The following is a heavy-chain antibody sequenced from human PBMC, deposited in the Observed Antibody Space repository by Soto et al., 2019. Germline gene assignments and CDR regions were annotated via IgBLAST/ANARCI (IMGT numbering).Heavy chain of an antibody. CDR3: ARDRASIAARWGDYYGMDV. CDR2: IYYSGST. D-gene: IGHD6-6*01. J-gene: IGHJ6*02. Sequence: SETLSLTCTVSGGSIGSYYWSWIRQPPGKGLEWIGYIYYSGSTNYNPSLKSRVTISVDTSKNQFSLKLSSVTAADTAVYYCARDRASIAARWGDYYGMDVWGQGTTVTVSS. CDR1: GGSIGSYY. V-gene: IGHV4-59*01.